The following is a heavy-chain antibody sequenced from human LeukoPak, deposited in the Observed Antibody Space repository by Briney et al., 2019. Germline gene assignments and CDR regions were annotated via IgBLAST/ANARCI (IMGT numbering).Heavy chain of an antibody. Sequence: PGGSLRLSCAASGFTFSSYGMSWVRQAPGKGLEWVSAISGSGGSTYYADSVKGRFTISRDNSKNTLYLQMNSLRAEDTAVYYCAKDLGSGLNAFDIWGQGTMVTVSS. J-gene: IGHJ3*02. CDR2: ISGSGGST. CDR3: AKDLGSGLNAFDI. CDR1: GFTFSSYG. V-gene: IGHV3-23*01. D-gene: IGHD3-10*01.